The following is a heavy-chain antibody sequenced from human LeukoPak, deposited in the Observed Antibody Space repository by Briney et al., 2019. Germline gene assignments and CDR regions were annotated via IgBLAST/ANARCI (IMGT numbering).Heavy chain of an antibody. CDR1: GGTFSSYA. Sequence: SVKVSCKASGGTFSSYAISWVRQAPGQGLEWMGGIIPIFGTANYAQKFQGRATITADESTSTAYMELSSLRSEDTAVYYCAREDYSGSYSGVDYWGQGTLVTVSS. CDR2: IIPIFGTA. V-gene: IGHV1-69*13. D-gene: IGHD1-26*01. CDR3: AREDYSGSYSGVDY. J-gene: IGHJ4*02.